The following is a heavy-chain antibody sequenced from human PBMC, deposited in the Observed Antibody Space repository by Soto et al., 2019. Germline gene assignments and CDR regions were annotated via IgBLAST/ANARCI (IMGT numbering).Heavy chain of an antibody. CDR1: GGSFSGYY. Sequence: PSETLSLTCAVYGGSFSGYYWSWIRQPPGKGLEWIGEINHSGSTNYNPSLKSRVTISVDTSKNQFSLKLSSVTAADTAVYYCARGAARRKMVAGHYYYMDVWGKGTTVTVSS. V-gene: IGHV4-34*01. D-gene: IGHD2-15*01. CDR3: ARGAARRKMVAGHYYYMDV. CDR2: INHSGST. J-gene: IGHJ6*03.